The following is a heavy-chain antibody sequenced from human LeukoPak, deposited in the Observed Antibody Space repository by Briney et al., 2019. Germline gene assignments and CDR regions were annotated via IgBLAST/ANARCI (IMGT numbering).Heavy chain of an antibody. V-gene: IGHV4-61*05. CDR1: GGSISSSSYY. CDR2: IYYSGST. CDR3: ARLAAYYYGSGSYYKYYYYGMDV. D-gene: IGHD3-10*01. J-gene: IGHJ6*02. Sequence: SETLSLTCTVSGGSISSSSYYWSWIRQPPGKGLEWIGYIYYSGSTNYNPSLKSRVTISVDTSKNQFSLKLSSVTAADTAVYYCARLAAYYYGSGSYYKYYYYGMDVWGQGTTVTVSS.